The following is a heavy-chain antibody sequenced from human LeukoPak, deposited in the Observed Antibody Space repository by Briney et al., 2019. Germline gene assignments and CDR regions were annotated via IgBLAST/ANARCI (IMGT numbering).Heavy chain of an antibody. Sequence: SETLSLTCSVSGGSFDSKYWSWIRQPPGKGLELIGYIYTSGSTNFNPSLRSRVAMSIDTSNNQFSLKVYSVTAADTAVYYCATYLRNVHHYMDVWGKGTTVIVYS. CDR3: ATYLRNVHHYMDV. D-gene: IGHD1-1*01. V-gene: IGHV4-4*09. CDR1: GGSFDSKY. CDR2: IYTSGST. J-gene: IGHJ6*03.